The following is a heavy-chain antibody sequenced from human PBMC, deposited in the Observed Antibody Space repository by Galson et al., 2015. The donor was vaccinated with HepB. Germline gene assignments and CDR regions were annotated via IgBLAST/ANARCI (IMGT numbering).Heavy chain of an antibody. CDR1: GFTLSSYG. J-gene: IGHJ6*02. D-gene: IGHD2-2*01. Sequence: SLRLSCAASGFTLSSYGMHWVRQAPGKGLEWVAVIWYDGSNKYYADSVKGRFTISRDNSKNTLYLQMNSLRAEDTAVYYCAREEAGDIVVVPAAGEYYYYGMDVWGQGTTVTVSS. V-gene: IGHV3-33*08. CDR2: IWYDGSNK. CDR3: AREEAGDIVVVPAAGEYYYYGMDV.